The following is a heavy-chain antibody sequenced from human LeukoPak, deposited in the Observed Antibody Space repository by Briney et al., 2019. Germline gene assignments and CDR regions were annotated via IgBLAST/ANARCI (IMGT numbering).Heavy chain of an antibody. Sequence: GSLRLSCAASGFTFSSYAMHWVRQAPGKGLEWVAVISYDGSNKYYADSVKGRFTISRDNSKNTLYLQMNSLRAEDTAVYYCARDTHYYYDSSGYLLLWGQGTLVTVSS. J-gene: IGHJ4*02. CDR2: ISYDGSNK. D-gene: IGHD3-22*01. CDR1: GFTFSSYA. V-gene: IGHV3-30*04. CDR3: ARDTHYYYDSSGYLLL.